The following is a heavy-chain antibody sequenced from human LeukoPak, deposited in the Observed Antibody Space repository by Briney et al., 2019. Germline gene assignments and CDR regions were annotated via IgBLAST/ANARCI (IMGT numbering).Heavy chain of an antibody. D-gene: IGHD3-22*01. CDR2: IKQDGSEK. Sequence: GGSLRLSCAASGFTLSSYLMSWVRQAPGKGLEWVANIKQDGSEKYYVDSVKGRFTISRDNAKNSLYLQMNSLRAEDTAVYYCARALYYYDSSGYYFSRSQAYYFDYWGQGTLVTVSS. V-gene: IGHV3-7*01. J-gene: IGHJ4*02. CDR3: ARALYYYDSSGYYFSRSQAYYFDY. CDR1: GFTLSSYL.